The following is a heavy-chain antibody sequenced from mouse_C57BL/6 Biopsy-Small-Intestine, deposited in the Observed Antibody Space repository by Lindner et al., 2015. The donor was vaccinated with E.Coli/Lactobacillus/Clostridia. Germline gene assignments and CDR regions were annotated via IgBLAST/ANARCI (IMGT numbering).Heavy chain of an antibody. Sequence: VQLQESGAELARPGASVKLSCKASGYTFTSYGISWVKQRTGQGLEWIGEIYPRSGNTYYNEKFKGKATLTADKSSSTAYMELRSLTSEDSAVYFCARRVTVVATDYWGQGTTLTVSS. CDR1: GYTFTSYG. CDR2: IYPRSGNT. J-gene: IGHJ2*01. D-gene: IGHD1-1*01. CDR3: ARRVTVVATDY. V-gene: IGHV1-81*01.